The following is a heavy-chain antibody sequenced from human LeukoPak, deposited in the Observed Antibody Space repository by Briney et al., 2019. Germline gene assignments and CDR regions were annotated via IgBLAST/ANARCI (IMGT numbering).Heavy chain of an antibody. D-gene: IGHD1-1*01. Sequence: GGSLRLSCAASGFTFNNYAMTWVRQAPGKGLEWVSSISGGGVTTYYADSVKGRFTISGDNSKNTLYLQMNSLSADDTVVYYCARYRGATGRDFDYWGQGTLVTASS. J-gene: IGHJ4*02. CDR1: GFTFNNYA. CDR3: ARYRGATGRDFDY. V-gene: IGHV3-23*01. CDR2: ISGGGVTT.